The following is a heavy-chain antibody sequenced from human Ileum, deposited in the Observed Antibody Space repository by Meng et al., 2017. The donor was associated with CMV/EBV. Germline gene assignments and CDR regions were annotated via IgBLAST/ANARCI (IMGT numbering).Heavy chain of an antibody. J-gene: IGHJ3*02. Sequence: SQTLSLTCAISGDSVSSNSAAWHWIRQSPSRGLECLGRTYYRSKWYNDYAVPVKSRITINPDTSKSQFSLQLNSVTPEDTAVYYCARQTGYAFDIWRQGTMVTVSS. CDR1: GDSVSSNSAA. CDR3: ARQTGYAFDI. V-gene: IGHV6-1*01. CDR2: TYYRSKWYN. D-gene: IGHD1-1*01.